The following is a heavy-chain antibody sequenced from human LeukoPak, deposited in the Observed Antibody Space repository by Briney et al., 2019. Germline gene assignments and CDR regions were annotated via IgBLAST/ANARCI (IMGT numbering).Heavy chain of an antibody. D-gene: IGHD2-2*01. V-gene: IGHV4-34*01. Sequence: PSETLSLTCAVYGGSFSGYYWSWIRQPPGKGLEWIGEINHSGSTNYNPSLKSRVTISVDTSKNQFSLKLSSVTAADTAVYYCARKGSLVPAYTSHYGMDVWGQGTTVTVSS. CDR3: ARKGSLVPAYTSHYGMDV. J-gene: IGHJ6*02. CDR1: GGSFSGYY. CDR2: INHSGST.